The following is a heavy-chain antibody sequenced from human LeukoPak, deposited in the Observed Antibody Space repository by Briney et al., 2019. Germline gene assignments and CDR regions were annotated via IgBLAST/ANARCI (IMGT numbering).Heavy chain of an antibody. J-gene: IGHJ4*02. V-gene: IGHV3-15*01. CDR1: EFPFSKAW. CDR2: IKSKTDGGTT. Sequence: GGSLRLSCAVSEFPFSKAWMSWVRQAPGKGLEWVGRIKSKTDGGTTDYAAPVKGRFTISRDDSKNTLYLQMNSLKTEDTVVYYCTSVGFGPYYFDNWGQGSLVTVSS. CDR3: TSVGFGPYYFDN. D-gene: IGHD3-10*01.